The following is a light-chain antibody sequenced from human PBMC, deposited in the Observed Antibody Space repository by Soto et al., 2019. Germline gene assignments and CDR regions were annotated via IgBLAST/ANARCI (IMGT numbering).Light chain of an antibody. CDR3: QQRSNWPIT. V-gene: IGKV3-11*01. Sequence: EIVLTQSPGTLSLSPGERATLSCRASQSVSSYLAWYQQKPGQAPRLLIYDASNRATGVPARFRGSGSGTDFTLTVSSLEPEDFSVYYCQQRSNWPITFGQATRLEIK. J-gene: IGKJ5*01. CDR1: QSVSSY. CDR2: DAS.